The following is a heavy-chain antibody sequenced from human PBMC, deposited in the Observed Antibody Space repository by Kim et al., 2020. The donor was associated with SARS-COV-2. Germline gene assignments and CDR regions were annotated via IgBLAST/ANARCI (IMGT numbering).Heavy chain of an antibody. J-gene: IGHJ3*02. D-gene: IGHD5-18*01. V-gene: IGHV3-7*04. CDR3: ARGVDTAMVIRVGAFDI. CDR2: IKQDGSEK. Sequence: GGSLRLSCAASGFTFSSYWMSWVRQAPGKGLEWVANIKQDGSEKYYVDSVKGRFTISRDNAKNSLYLQMNSLRAEDTAVYYCARGVDTAMVIRVGAFDIWGQGTMVTVSS. CDR1: GFTFSSYW.